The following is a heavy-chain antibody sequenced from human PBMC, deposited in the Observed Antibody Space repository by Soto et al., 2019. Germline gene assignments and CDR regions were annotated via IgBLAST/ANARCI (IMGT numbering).Heavy chain of an antibody. J-gene: IGHJ6*02. CDR1: GYTFTSYG. D-gene: IGHD2-15*01. Sequence: SVKVSCKASGYTFTSYGISWVRQAPGQGLEWMGWISAYNGNTNYAQKLQGRVTMTTDTSTSTAYMELRSLRSDDTAVYYCARRMDCSGGSCSPRGYYYYYGTDVWGQGTTVTVSS. CDR2: ISAYNGNT. V-gene: IGHV1-18*01. CDR3: ARRMDCSGGSCSPRGYYYYYGTDV.